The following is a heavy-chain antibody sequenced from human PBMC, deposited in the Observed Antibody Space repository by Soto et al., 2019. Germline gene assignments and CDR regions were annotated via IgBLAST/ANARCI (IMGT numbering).Heavy chain of an antibody. J-gene: IGHJ4*02. Sequence: SETLSLTCTVSGGSVSSGSYYWSWIRQPPGKGLEWIGYIFYSGRTYYNPSLKSRGVISVDTSKKQFSLKLDSVSAADTAVYYCGRVKYASGNYLIDYWGQGTLVTVSS. CDR3: GRVKYASGNYLIDY. CDR1: GGSVSSGSYY. D-gene: IGHD3-10*01. CDR2: IFYSGRT. V-gene: IGHV4-61*01.